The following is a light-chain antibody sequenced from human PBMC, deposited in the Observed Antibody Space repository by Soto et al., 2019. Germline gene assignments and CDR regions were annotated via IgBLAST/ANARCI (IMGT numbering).Light chain of an antibody. V-gene: IGLV4-69*01. CDR1: SGHSSNA. Sequence: QPVLTQSPSASASLGASVKLTCTLSSGHSSNAIAWHQQQPEKGPRYLMKVNSDGSHNKGDGIPDRFSGSSSGAERHLTISSLQSEDEADYYCQAWATGIQVFGGGTQLTVL. CDR2: VNSDGSH. CDR3: QAWATGIQV. J-gene: IGLJ3*02.